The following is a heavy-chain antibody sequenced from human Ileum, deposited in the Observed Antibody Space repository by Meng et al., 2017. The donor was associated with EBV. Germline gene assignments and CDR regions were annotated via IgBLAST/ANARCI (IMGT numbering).Heavy chain of an antibody. Sequence: QVDVDESGPGLVKPSQTPSLTCTVSGGSISSSNYYWSWIRQPPGKGLEWSGHIYNSGSTYYNPSLKSRITISVDTSKNQFSLKLSSVTAADTAVYYCARGQKGYFDLWGRGTLVTVSS. CDR1: GGSISSSNYY. CDR3: ARGQKGYFDL. J-gene: IGHJ2*01. CDR2: IYNSGST. V-gene: IGHV4-30-4*01.